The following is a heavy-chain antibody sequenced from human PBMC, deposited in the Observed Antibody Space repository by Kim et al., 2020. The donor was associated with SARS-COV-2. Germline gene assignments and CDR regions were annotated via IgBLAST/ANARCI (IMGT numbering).Heavy chain of an antibody. CDR3: ARTFVDASGAYYRPLDY. V-gene: IGHV3-7*01. CDR2: IKQDGSEK. CDR1: KFTFSSSW. D-gene: IGHD3-10*01. Sequence: GGSLRLSCAASKFTFSSSWMNWVRQAPGKGLEWVANIKQDGSEKYYVDSVKGRFTISRDNAKNSLYLQMNSLRPEDTAVYYCARTFVDASGAYYRPLDYWGQGTLGTGS. J-gene: IGHJ4*02.